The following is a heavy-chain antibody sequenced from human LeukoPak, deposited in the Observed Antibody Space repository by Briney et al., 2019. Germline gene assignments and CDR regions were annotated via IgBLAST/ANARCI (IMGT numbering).Heavy chain of an antibody. V-gene: IGHV3-30*18. D-gene: IGHD6-13*01. CDR3: AKEGGSSWQNSDYYYGIDV. Sequence: GGSLRLSCAAAGFTFSSYGMHLVRQARGKGLEWAAVISYDGSNKYSAASVKGRFTISRDNSKKTLYLQKNSRRAEDTAVYYCAKEGGSSWQNSDYYYGIDVWGQGTTVSVSS. CDR2: ISYDGSNK. J-gene: IGHJ6*01. CDR1: GFTFSSYG.